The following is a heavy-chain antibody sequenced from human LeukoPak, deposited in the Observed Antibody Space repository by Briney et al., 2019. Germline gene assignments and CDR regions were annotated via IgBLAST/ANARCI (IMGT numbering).Heavy chain of an antibody. Sequence: GGSLRLSCAASGFSFSSYWMTWVRQSPGKGLEWVANIKQDGSEKYYVDSVKGRFTVSRDNTKNSLYLQMNSLRAEDTAVYYCTMIEWERWRGWGQGTLVTVSS. CDR3: TMIEWERWRG. CDR2: IKQDGSEK. V-gene: IGHV3-7*01. CDR1: GFSFSSYW. D-gene: IGHD1-26*01. J-gene: IGHJ4*02.